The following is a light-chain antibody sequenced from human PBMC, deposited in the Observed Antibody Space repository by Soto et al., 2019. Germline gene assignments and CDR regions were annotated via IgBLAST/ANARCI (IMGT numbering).Light chain of an antibody. Sequence: QSALTQPPSVSAAPGQKVTISCSGSSSNIGNRHVSWYQQFPGTAPKLLIYEDNKRPSGIPDRFSGSKSGTSATLGITGLQTGDEADYYCGAWDNSLSAGVFGGGTKLTVL. CDR3: GAWDNSLSAGV. CDR1: SSNIGNRH. CDR2: EDN. J-gene: IGLJ2*01. V-gene: IGLV1-51*02.